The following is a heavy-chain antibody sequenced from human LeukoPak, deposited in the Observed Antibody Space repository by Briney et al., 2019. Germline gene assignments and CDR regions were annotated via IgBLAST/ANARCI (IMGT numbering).Heavy chain of an antibody. CDR1: GYTFTSYY. J-gene: IGHJ1*01. Sequence: ASVKVSCKASGYTFTSYYMHWVRQAPGQGLEWMGIINLSGGSTSYAQKFQGRVTMTRDTSTSTVYMELSSLRSEDTAVYFCARGPGGAGTTNPMDYWGRGTLVTVSS. CDR3: ARGPGGAGTTNPMDY. CDR2: INLSGGST. D-gene: IGHD1-26*01. V-gene: IGHV1-46*01.